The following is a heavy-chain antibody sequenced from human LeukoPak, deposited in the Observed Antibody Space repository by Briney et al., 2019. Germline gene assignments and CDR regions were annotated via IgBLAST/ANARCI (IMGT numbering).Heavy chain of an antibody. CDR3: AKDRDYYDSSGCDY. CDR2: IRYDGSNK. D-gene: IGHD3-22*01. V-gene: IGHV3-30*02. J-gene: IGHJ4*02. Sequence: PGGSLRLSCAASGFTFSSYGMHWVRQAPGKGLEWVAFIRYDGSNKYYADSVKGRFTISRDNSKNSLYLQMNSLRADDTAVYYCAKDRDYYDSSGCDYWGQGTLVTVSS. CDR1: GFTFSSYG.